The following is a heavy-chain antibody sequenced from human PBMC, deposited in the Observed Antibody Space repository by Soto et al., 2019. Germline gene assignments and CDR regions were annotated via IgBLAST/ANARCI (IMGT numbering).Heavy chain of an antibody. Sequence: EVQLLESGGGLVQPGGSLRLSCAASGFTFSNYGMTWVRQAPGKGLEWVSAISGSGGSTYYADSVKGRFTISRDNSKNTLYLQRNSLRVEDTAVYSCAREPRHWYFDLWGRGTLVTASS. J-gene: IGHJ2*01. CDR1: GFTFSNYG. V-gene: IGHV3-23*01. CDR3: AREPRHWYFDL. CDR2: ISGSGGST.